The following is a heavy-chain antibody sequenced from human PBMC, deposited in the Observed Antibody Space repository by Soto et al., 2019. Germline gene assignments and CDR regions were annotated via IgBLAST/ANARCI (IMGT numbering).Heavy chain of an antibody. CDR3: AKHTDFGSGSSWLGSDNMDTDAFDI. Sequence: SETLSLTCTVSGGSISSGGYYWSWIRQHPGKGLEWIGYIYYSGSTYYNPSLKSRVTISVDTSKNQFSLKLSSVTAADTAVYYCAKHTDFGSGSSWLGSDNMDTDAFDIWGQGTMVTVSS. V-gene: IGHV4-31*03. CDR1: GGSISSGGYY. J-gene: IGHJ3*02. CDR2: IYYSGST. D-gene: IGHD3-10*01.